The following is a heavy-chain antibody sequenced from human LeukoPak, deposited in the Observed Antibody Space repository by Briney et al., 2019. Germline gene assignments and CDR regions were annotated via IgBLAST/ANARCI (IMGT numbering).Heavy chain of an antibody. Sequence: GGSLRLSCAASGFNFSRNWMTWVRQAPGKGLEWVANIKQDGREEYYVDSVKGRFTISRDNAKKSTYLQMNRVRAEDTAVYYCARDRHCSSTSCPWYYYYYMDVWGKGTTVTVSS. J-gene: IGHJ6*03. CDR2: IKQDGREE. V-gene: IGHV3-7*01. CDR1: GFNFSRNW. CDR3: ARDRHCSSTSCPWYYYYYMDV. D-gene: IGHD2-2*01.